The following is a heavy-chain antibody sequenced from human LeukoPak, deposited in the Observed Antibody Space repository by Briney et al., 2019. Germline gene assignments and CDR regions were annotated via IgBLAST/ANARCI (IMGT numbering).Heavy chain of an antibody. CDR2: IYTSGST. D-gene: IGHD3-10*01. Sequence: SETLSLTCTVSGGPISSYYWSRIRQPAGKGLEWIGRIYTSGSTNYNPSLKSRVTMSVDTSKNQFSLKLSSVTAADTAVYYCAATGPTLLWFGEEYYYGMDVWGQGTAVTVSS. CDR1: GGPISSYY. V-gene: IGHV4-4*07. J-gene: IGHJ6*02. CDR3: AATGPTLLWFGEEYYYGMDV.